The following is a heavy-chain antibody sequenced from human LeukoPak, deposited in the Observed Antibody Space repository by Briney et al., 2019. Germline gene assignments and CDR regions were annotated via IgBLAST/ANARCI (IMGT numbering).Heavy chain of an antibody. D-gene: IGHD3/OR15-3a*01. CDR1: GYTFTSYY. Sequence: ASVKVSCKASGYTFTSYYMHWVRQAPGQGLEWMGIINPSGGSTSYAQKFQGRVTMTRDMSTSTVYMELSSLRSEDTAVYYCAGVTRWTTTISPWLSYYYMDVWGKGTTVTISS. CDR2: INPSGGST. V-gene: IGHV1-46*01. J-gene: IGHJ6*03. CDR3: AGVTRWTTTISPWLSYYYMDV.